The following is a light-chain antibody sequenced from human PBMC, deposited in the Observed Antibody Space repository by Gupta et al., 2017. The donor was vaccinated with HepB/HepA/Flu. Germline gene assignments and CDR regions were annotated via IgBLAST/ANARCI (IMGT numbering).Light chain of an antibody. Sequence: QSALTQPRSVSGAPGQSVTIPCTGTSSDVGRYNYVSWYQQHPGKAPKLMIYDVSKWPSGVPDRFSGSKSGNTASLTISGLQAEDEADYYCCSYAGSDIYVLFGGGTKLTVL. CDR1: SSDVGRYNY. J-gene: IGLJ2*01. V-gene: IGLV2-11*01. CDR2: DVS. CDR3: CSYAGSDIYVL.